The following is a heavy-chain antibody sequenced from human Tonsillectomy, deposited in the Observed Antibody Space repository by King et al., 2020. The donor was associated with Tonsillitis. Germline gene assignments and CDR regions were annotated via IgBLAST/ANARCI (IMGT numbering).Heavy chain of an antibody. D-gene: IGHD2-21*01. CDR2: IYYSGSS. CDR1: GGSIRSYF. CDR3: ARLRDELFDP. J-gene: IGHJ5*02. Sequence: VQLQESGPGLVKPSETLSLTCAVSGGSIRSYFWSWIRQPPGKGLEWIGYIYYSGSSKYNLSLKSRVTMSVDRSKKQVSLNLSFGTAADQAVYYCARLRDELFDPWGQGTLVIVSS. V-gene: IGHV4-59*01.